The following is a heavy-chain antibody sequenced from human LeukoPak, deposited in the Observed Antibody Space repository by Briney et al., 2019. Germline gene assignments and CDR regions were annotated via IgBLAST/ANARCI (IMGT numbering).Heavy chain of an antibody. J-gene: IGHJ5*02. Sequence: GESLKICCKASGYSFTSYWIGWVRQMPGKGLEWMGIIYHGDSDTRYSPSFQGQVTISADKSISTAYLQWSSLKASDTAMYYCARQYYDIVAGPNWFDTWGQGALVTVSS. CDR3: ARQYYDIVAGPNWFDT. V-gene: IGHV5-51*01. D-gene: IGHD3-9*01. CDR1: GYSFTSYW. CDR2: IYHGDSDT.